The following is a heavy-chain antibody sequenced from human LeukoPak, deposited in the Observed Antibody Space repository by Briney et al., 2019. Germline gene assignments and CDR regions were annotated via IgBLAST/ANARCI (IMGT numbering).Heavy chain of an antibody. CDR2: MNGEGTTI. CDR3: ATARNFRFEY. V-gene: IGHV3-48*04. Sequence: GGSLRLSCAASGFIFSQYSMNWVRQAPGKGLEWVSRMNGEGTTIDYADSVKGRFTVSRDYAKNTLFLQMNNLRTEDTALYFCATARNFRFEYWGQGSLVIVSA. CDR1: GFIFSQYS. D-gene: IGHD1-7*01. J-gene: IGHJ4*02.